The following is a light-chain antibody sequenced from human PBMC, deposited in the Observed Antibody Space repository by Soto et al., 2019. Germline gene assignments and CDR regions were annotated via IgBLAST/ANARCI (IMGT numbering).Light chain of an antibody. CDR3: QVWDSSSDHYV. Sequence: SYDLTQPPSVSVAPGQTARITCGGHNIGRTSVHWYQQKPGQAPVLVVYDDSDRPSGIPERFSGSNSGNTATLTISRVEAGDEADYYCQVWDSSSDHYVFGTGTKVT. CDR2: DDS. V-gene: IGLV3-21*02. CDR1: NIGRTS. J-gene: IGLJ1*01.